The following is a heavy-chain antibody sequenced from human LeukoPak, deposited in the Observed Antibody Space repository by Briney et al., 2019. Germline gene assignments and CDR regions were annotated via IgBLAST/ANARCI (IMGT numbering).Heavy chain of an antibody. V-gene: IGHV4-31*02. CDR1: GGSISSGGYY. J-gene: IGHJ4*02. CDR2: IYYSGGT. CDR3: ARVVSRGYYFEY. D-gene: IGHD3-10*01. Sequence: PSQTLSLTCTVSGGSISSGGYYWSWIRQHPGKGLEWIGYIYYSGGTYYNPSLKSRVTISVDTSKNQFSLKLSSVTAADTAVYYCARVVSRGYYFEYWGQGTLVTVSS.